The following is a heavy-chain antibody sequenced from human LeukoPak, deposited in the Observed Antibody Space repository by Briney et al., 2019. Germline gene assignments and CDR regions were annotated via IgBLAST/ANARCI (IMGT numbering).Heavy chain of an antibody. J-gene: IGHJ4*02. CDR2: ISAYNGNT. CDR1: GYTFNSYG. D-gene: IGHD4-17*01. V-gene: IGHV1-18*01. Sequence: ASVKVSCKASGYTFNSYGISWVRQAPGQGLEWMGWISAYNGNTNYAQKLQGRVTMTTDTSTSTAYMELRSLRSDDTAVYYCASGAAGRLVYFVAGDYPTNWGQGTLVTVSS. CDR3: ASGAAGRLVYFVAGDYPTN.